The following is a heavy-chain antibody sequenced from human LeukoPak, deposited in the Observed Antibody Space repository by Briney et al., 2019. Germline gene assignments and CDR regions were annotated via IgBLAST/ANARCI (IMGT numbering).Heavy chain of an antibody. D-gene: IGHD2-21*02. CDR2: ISHAGST. CDR3: ARGPPYIVVVTAIGFFDY. V-gene: IGHV4-4*02. CDR1: GDSISSNNW. Sequence: PSETLSLTCTVSGDSISSNNWWNWVRQPPGKGLDWIGEISHAGSTKYNPSLKSRVTISVDTSKNQFSLKLSSVTAADTAVYYCARGPPYIVVVTAIGFFDYWGQGTLVTVSS. J-gene: IGHJ4*02.